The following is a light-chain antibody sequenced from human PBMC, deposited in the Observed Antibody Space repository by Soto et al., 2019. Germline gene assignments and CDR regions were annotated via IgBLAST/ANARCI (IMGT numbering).Light chain of an antibody. Sequence: DIQMTQSPSSLYAYVGDLFTITCRASQGISTYVNWYQQKPGKAPKLRIEAASSLQSGVPSRGSGSGAETDCTRTISSLQPEDFATDSGQQSYSTTWTVGQGTKVEIK. CDR2: AAS. J-gene: IGKJ1*01. CDR3: QQSYSTTWT. V-gene: IGKV1-39*01. CDR1: QGISTY.